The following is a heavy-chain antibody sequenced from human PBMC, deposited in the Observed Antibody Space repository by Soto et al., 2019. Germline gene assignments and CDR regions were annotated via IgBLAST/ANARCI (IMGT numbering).Heavy chain of an antibody. V-gene: IGHV4-34*12. D-gene: IGHD1-7*01. CDR1: GGSFSDAF. CDR3: ARAPRELMAEGPLFLYYYYGLDV. J-gene: IGHJ6*02. CDR2: VFHTGNT. Sequence: QVHLQQWGAGLLKPSGTLSLTCAVSGGSFSDAFWSWVRQSPGRGLEWIGEVFHTGNTNYNPSIKSRVTRSVDTAKNQFSLRLTSVTAADSAVYYCARAPRELMAEGPLFLYYYYGLDVWGQGTTVTVSS.